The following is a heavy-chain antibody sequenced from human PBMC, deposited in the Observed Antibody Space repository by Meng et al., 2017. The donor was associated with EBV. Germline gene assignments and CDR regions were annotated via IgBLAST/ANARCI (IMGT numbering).Heavy chain of an antibody. D-gene: IGHD3-10*01. J-gene: IGHJ4*02. Sequence: VQFLRAGGGVKKPGSSVKVSCRPSGGPFRSDAVSWVRQAPGQGLEWMGGLIPMVGAPHYAQKFQGRVTIIADESTSTHSMELNSLRSEDTAMYYCASESGRGFTPDYWGQGTLVTVSS. CDR3: ASESGRGFTPDY. V-gene: IGHV1-69*01. CDR1: GGPFRSDA. CDR2: LIPMVGAP.